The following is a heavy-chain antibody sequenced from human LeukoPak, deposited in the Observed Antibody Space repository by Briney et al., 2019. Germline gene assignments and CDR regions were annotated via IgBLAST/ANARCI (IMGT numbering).Heavy chain of an antibody. D-gene: IGHD1-26*01. CDR2: ISGSGGST. CDR1: GFTFSSYA. Sequence: GGSLRLSCAASGFTFSSYAMSWVRQAPGKGLEWVSAISGSGGSTYYADSVKGRFTISRDNSKNTLYLQMNSLRAEDTAMYYCATNSGSPGGYWGQGTLVTVSS. J-gene: IGHJ4*02. CDR3: ATNSGSPGGY. V-gene: IGHV3-23*01.